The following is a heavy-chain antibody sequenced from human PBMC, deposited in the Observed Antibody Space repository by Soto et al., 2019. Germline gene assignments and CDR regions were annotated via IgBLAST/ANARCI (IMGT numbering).Heavy chain of an antibody. J-gene: IGHJ5*02. V-gene: IGHV1-2*04. CDR2: INPNSGGT. D-gene: IGHD6-19*01. CDR3: ARSTSLAVAGTWSAWFDP. Sequence: ASVKVSCKASGYTFTGYYMHWVRQAPGQGLEWMGWINPNSGGTNYAQKFQGWVTMTRDTSISTAYMELSRLRSDDTAVYYCARSTSLAVAGTWSAWFDPWGQGTLVTVS. CDR1: GYTFTGYY.